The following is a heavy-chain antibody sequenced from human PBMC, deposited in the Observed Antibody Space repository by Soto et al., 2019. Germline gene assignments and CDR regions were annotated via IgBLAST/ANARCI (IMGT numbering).Heavy chain of an antibody. CDR2: IIPIFGTA. D-gene: IGHD2-2*01. J-gene: IGHJ4*02. V-gene: IGHV1-69*13. CDR1: GDTXTSYA. CDR3: ASDLGYCSSTRCPQHC. Sequence: GXSXKVSFKASGDTXTSYAIRLVRQAPGQGLEWMGGIIPIFGTANYAQKFQGRVTITADESTSTAYMELSSLRSEETAVYYCASDLGYCSSTRCPQHCWGQGTLGTVSS.